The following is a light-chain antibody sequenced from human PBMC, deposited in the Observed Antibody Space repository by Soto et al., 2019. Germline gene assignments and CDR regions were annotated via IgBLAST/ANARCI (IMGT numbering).Light chain of an antibody. CDR1: SSNIGSNS. CDR2: SSN. J-gene: IGLJ2*01. CDR3: AAWDASLSGPV. Sequence: QSVLSQPPSASGTPGQRVTISCSGGSSNIGSNSVTWYQQLPGTAPKAVIYSSNQRPSGVPDRFSGSKSGSSASLAISGLQSEDEADYYCAAWDASLSGPVFGGGTKVTVL. V-gene: IGLV1-44*01.